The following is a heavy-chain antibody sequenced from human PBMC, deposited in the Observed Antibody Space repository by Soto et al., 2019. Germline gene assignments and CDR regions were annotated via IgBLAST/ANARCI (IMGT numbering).Heavy chain of an antibody. CDR3: ARTYSSGWTYYYYYGMDV. CDR2: INHSGST. Sequence: PSETLSLTCAVYGGSFSGYYWSWIRQPPGKGLEWIGEINHSGSTNYNPSLKSRVTISVDTSKNQFSLKLSSVTAADTAVYYCARTYSSGWTYYYYYGMDVWGQGTTVTVSS. D-gene: IGHD6-19*01. V-gene: IGHV4-34*01. J-gene: IGHJ6*02. CDR1: GGSFSGYY.